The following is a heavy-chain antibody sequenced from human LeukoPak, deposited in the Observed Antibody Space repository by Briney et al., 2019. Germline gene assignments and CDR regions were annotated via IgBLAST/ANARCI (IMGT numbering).Heavy chain of an antibody. CDR3: ARARGDSSRLDY. Sequence: GGSLRLSCAASGFTFSNYWMIWVRQAPGKGLEWVGNIKQDGSEKRYADSVRGRFSISRDNAQTSLYLQMNSLRAEDTAVYYCARARGDSSRLDYWGQGTLVTVSS. V-gene: IGHV3-7*05. D-gene: IGHD4-17*01. CDR1: GFTFSNYW. J-gene: IGHJ4*02. CDR2: IKQDGSEK.